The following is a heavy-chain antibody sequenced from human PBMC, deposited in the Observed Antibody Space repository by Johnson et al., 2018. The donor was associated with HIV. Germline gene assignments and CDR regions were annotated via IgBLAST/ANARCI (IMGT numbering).Heavy chain of an antibody. D-gene: IGHD1-26*01. CDR3: AKAVAKVGAGMSFDF. Sequence: QVQLVESGGGVVQPGTSLRLSCAASGFTFSSYGIHWVRQAPGKGLEWVAFIWHDGRDVYYADSVKGRFTVSRDNSKNAVYLQMNSLGAGETAVYYCAKAVAKVGAGMSFDFWGQGTMVTVSS. CDR1: GFTFSSYG. V-gene: IGHV3-33*03. CDR2: IWHDGRDV. J-gene: IGHJ3*01.